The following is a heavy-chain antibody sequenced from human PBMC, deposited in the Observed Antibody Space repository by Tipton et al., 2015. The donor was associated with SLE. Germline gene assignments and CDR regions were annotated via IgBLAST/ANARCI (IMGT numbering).Heavy chain of an antibody. J-gene: IGHJ3*01. CDR2: IYYSGST. Sequence: GSLRLSCTVSGGSISSHYWSWIRQHPGKGLEWIGYIYYSGSTYYNPSLKSRVTISVDTSKNQFSLKLSSVTAADTAVYYCASPDPYWGQGTMVTVSS. CDR1: GGSISSHY. CDR3: ASPDPY. V-gene: IGHV4-59*11.